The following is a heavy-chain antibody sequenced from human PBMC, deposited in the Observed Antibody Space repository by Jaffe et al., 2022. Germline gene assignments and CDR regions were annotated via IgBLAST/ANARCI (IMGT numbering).Heavy chain of an antibody. CDR2: ISWNSGSI. V-gene: IGHV3-9*01. Sequence: EVQLVESGGGLVQPGRSLRLSCAASGFTFDDYAMHWVRQAPGKGLEWVSGISWNSGSIGYADSVKGRFTISRDNAKNSLYLQMNSLRAEDTALYYCAKDRGFGEDCSGGSCYSILYWYFDLWGRGTLVTVSS. D-gene: IGHD2-15*01. CDR1: GFTFDDYA. CDR3: AKDRGFGEDCSGGSCYSILYWYFDL. J-gene: IGHJ2*01.